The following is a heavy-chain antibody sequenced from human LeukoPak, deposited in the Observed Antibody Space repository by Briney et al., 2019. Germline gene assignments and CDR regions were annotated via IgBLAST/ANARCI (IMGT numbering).Heavy chain of an antibody. J-gene: IGHJ3*02. CDR2: INTNTGGT. V-gene: IGHV1-2*02. CDR1: GYRFTDYW. Sequence: ASVKVSCKASGYRFTDYWIQWVRQAPGQGLEWMGWINTNTGGTVYAQKFQGRVTMTRDTSLTTSYMDLSRLTSDDTAVYDCARGGSFHEFDIWGQGTMVIVSS. D-gene: IGHD3-10*01. CDR3: ARGGSFHEFDI.